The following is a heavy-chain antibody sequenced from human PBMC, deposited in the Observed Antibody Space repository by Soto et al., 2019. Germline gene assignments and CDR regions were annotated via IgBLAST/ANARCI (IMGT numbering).Heavy chain of an antibody. D-gene: IGHD2-15*01. Sequence: GGSLRLSCAASGFTFSSYAMSWVRQAPGKGLEWVSAISGSGGSTYYADSVKGRFTISRDNSKNTLYLQMNSLRAEDTAVYYCAKGYLGGYCSGGSCYSGWGYYYYYGMDVWGQGTTVTVSS. CDR2: ISGSGGST. J-gene: IGHJ6*02. CDR3: AKGYLGGYCSGGSCYSGWGYYYYYGMDV. CDR1: GFTFSSYA. V-gene: IGHV3-23*01.